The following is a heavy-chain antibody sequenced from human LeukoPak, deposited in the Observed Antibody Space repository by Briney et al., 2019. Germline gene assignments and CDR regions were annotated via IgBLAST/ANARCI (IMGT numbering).Heavy chain of an antibody. CDR2: IYPGDSDT. CDR1: GYSFTSYW. D-gene: IGHD1-14*01. J-gene: IGHJ6*03. V-gene: IGHV5-51*01. Sequence: GEFLKISCKGSGYSFTSYWIGWVRQMPGKGLEWMGIIYPGDSDTRYSPSFQGQVTISADKSISTAYLQWSSLKASDTAMYYCARGGEPRSYYYYYMDVWGKGTTVTVSS. CDR3: ARGGEPRSYYYYYMDV.